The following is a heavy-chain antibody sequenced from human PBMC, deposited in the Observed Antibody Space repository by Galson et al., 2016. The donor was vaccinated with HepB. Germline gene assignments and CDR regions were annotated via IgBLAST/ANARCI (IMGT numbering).Heavy chain of an antibody. CDR3: VKAWDG. V-gene: IGHV3-43*01. Sequence: SLRLSCAASGFTFDDYIMHWVRQVPGKGLEWVSLITWDGGSTYYPDSVKGRFTISRDNSKNSLYLQMNSLKIEDTALYYCVKAWDGWGQGTLVTVS. CDR1: GFTFDDYI. J-gene: IGHJ4*02. CDR2: ITWDGGST. D-gene: IGHD1-26*01.